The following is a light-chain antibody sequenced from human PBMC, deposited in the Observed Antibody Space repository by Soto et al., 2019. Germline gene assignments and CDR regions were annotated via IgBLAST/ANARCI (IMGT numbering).Light chain of an antibody. CDR1: SSDVGAYDF. CDR3: SSYTSSSSRV. Sequence: QSVLTQPASGSGSPGQSITISYTGTSSDVGAYDFVSWYQQHQDKAPKIMIYEVSNRPSGVSNRFSGSKSVNTATLTISWLQAEDEADYYCSSYTSSSSRVFGTGTKVTVL. CDR2: EVS. J-gene: IGLJ1*01. V-gene: IGLV2-14*03.